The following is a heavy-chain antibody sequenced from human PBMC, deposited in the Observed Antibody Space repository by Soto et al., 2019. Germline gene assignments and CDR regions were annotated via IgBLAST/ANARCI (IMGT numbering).Heavy chain of an antibody. CDR2: FYYSGNT. CDR1: GVSISSTTGYY. J-gene: IGHJ4*02. Sequence: SETLSLTCTVSGVSISSTTGYYWTWIRQHPGQGLGWLGYFYYSGNTFYTPSLKSRLTISGDTSKNQFSLRLSSVTASDTAVYYCAREVTILGVLDSWGPGTLVTVSS. V-gene: IGHV4-31*03. CDR3: AREVTILGVLDS. D-gene: IGHD3-3*01.